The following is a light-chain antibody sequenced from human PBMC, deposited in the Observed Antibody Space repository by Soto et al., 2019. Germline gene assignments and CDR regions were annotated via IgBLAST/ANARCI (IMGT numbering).Light chain of an antibody. CDR1: QDISSW. J-gene: IGKJ1*01. CDR3: QQANRFPWT. V-gene: IGKV1-12*01. Sequence: DIQMTQSPYSVSASVGDRVTINCRASQDISSWLAWYQQKPGKAPELLIYDASTLQSGVPSRFSGSGSGTHFTLTITSLKPEDFATYFCQQANRFPWTFGQGTKVEIK. CDR2: DAS.